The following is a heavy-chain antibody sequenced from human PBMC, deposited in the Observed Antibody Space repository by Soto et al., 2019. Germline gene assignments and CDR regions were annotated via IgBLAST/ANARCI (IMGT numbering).Heavy chain of an antibody. CDR1: GFTFSSYA. Sequence: EVQLLESGGGLVQPGGSLRLSCAASGFTFSSYAMSWVRQAPGKGLEWVSTVSGSGGSTYHADSVRGRFTISRDNSKNTLYLQMNSLRVEDTALYYCAKRSTGATTLGYWGQGTLVILSS. D-gene: IGHD4-17*01. J-gene: IGHJ4*02. V-gene: IGHV3-23*01. CDR3: AKRSTGATTLGY. CDR2: VSGSGGST.